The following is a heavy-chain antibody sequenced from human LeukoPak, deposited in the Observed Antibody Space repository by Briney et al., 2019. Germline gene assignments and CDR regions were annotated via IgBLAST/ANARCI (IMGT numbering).Heavy chain of an antibody. Sequence: AGGSLRLSCAASGFTFRDYTMNWVRQAPGKGLEWVSAINKGGSYIKYADSVKSRFTVSRDNAKNSLFLQMNNLRVEDTAVYYCARLGYWGQGTLVTVSS. V-gene: IGHV3-21*01. D-gene: IGHD3-16*01. CDR3: ARLGY. CDR2: INKGGSYI. CDR1: GFTFRDYT. J-gene: IGHJ4*02.